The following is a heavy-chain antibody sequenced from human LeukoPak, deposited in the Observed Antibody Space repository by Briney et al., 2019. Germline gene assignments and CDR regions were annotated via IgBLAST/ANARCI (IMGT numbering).Heavy chain of an antibody. J-gene: IGHJ4*02. V-gene: IGHV3-9*01. Sequence: PGGSLRLSCAASGFTFDDYAMHWVRQAPGKGLEWVSGISWNSGSIGYADSVKGRFTISRDNAKNSLYLQMNSLRAEDTAVYYCARDGLYYYDSSGYSYFDYWGQGTLVTVSS. CDR1: GFTFDDYA. CDR3: ARDGLYYYDSSGYSYFDY. CDR2: ISWNSGSI. D-gene: IGHD3-22*01.